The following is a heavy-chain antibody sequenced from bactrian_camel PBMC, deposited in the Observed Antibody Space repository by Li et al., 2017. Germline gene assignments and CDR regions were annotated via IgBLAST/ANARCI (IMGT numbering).Heavy chain of an antibody. J-gene: IGHJ4*01. Sequence: VQLVESGGGLVQPGGSLTLSCAASDFSTDYITWVRQAPGKGMEWIASIDSDGSEDEIYYAEAMEGRFTISRDNSKDLVYLQMNILKSEDTALYYCAAGDSDYLHPFYNWGRGTQVTVS. CDR1: DFSTDY. D-gene: IGHD4*01. CDR2: IDSDGSEDEI. CDR3: AAGDSDYLHPFYN. V-gene: IGHV3S5*01.